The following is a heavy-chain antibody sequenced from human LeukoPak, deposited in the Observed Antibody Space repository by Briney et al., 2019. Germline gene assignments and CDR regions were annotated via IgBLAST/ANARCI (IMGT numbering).Heavy chain of an antibody. CDR3: ARDAYYNYGAFGT. Sequence: ASVKVSCKASGYTFTSYYLHWVRQTPGQGLEWMGIIDPSAGSTTYAQKFQGRVTMTTDTSTSTVYMDLSSLRSEDAAVYYCARDAYYNYGAFGTWGQGTMVTVSS. V-gene: IGHV1-46*01. J-gene: IGHJ3*02. CDR1: GYTFTSYY. D-gene: IGHD5-24*01. CDR2: IDPSAGST.